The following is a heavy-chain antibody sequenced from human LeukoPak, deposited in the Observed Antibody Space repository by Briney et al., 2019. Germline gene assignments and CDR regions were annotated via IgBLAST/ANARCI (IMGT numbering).Heavy chain of an antibody. CDR3: ARVRLDYYYGMDV. V-gene: IGHV3-7*04. D-gene: IGHD3-16*01. CDR1: GFTFSSYW. J-gene: IGHJ6*02. CDR2: IKQDGSEK. Sequence: PGGSLRLSCAASGFTFSSYWMSWVRQAPGKGLEWVANIKQDGSEKYYVDSVKGRFTISRDNAKNSLYLQMNSLRAKDTAVYYCARVRLDYYYGMDVWGQGTTVTVSS.